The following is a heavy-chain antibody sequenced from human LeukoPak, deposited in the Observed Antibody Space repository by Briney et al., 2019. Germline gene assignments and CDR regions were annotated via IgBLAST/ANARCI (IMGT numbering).Heavy chain of an antibody. D-gene: IGHD2-2*02. CDR2: ISYDGSNK. CDR1: GFTFSSYG. J-gene: IGHJ3*02. V-gene: IGHV3-30*03. Sequence: PGGSLRLSCAASGFTFSSYGMHWVRQAPGKGLEWVAVISYDGSNKYYADSVKGRFTISRDNSKNTLYLQMNSLRAEDTAVYYCARGGIVVVPAAIMGGWGDAFDIWGQGTMVTVSS. CDR3: ARGGIVVVPAAIMGGWGDAFDI.